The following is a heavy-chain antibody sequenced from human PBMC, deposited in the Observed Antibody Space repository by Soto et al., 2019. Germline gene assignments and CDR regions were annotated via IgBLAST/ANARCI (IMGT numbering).Heavy chain of an antibody. CDR3: ARDRLDSSGWTYNPKGY. Sequence: EVQLVESGGGLVQPGGSLRLSCAASGFTFSSYSMNWVRQAPGKGLEWVSYISSSSSTIYYADSVKGRFTISRDNAKNSLYLQVSSLRAEDTAVYYCARDRLDSSGWTYNPKGYWGQGTLVTVSS. CDR2: ISSSSSTI. CDR1: GFTFSSYS. D-gene: IGHD6-19*01. V-gene: IGHV3-48*01. J-gene: IGHJ4*02.